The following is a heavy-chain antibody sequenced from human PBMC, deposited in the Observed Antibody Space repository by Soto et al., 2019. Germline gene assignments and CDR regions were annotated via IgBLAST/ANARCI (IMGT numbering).Heavy chain of an antibody. J-gene: IGHJ3*02. D-gene: IGHD6-6*01. Sequence: AGGSLRLSCAASGFTFSSYAMHWVRQAPGKGLEWVAVISYDGSNKYYADSVKGRFTISRDNSKNTLYLQMNSLRAEDTAVYYCARGLAFSSSWGDAFDIWGQGTMVTVSS. CDR3: ARGLAFSSSWGDAFDI. CDR2: ISYDGSNK. CDR1: GFTFSSYA. V-gene: IGHV3-30-3*01.